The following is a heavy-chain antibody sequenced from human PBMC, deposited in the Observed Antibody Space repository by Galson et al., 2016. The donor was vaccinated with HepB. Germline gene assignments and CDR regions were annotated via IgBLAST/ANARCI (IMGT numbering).Heavy chain of an antibody. Sequence: QSGAEVKKPGESLKISCKGSGYNFNNYWIGWVRQMPGKGLEWMGIIYPADSDTRYSPSFQGQVTISADKSISTACLQWRSLQASDSAMYFCARVKGPFPDSYGNPWTNYFDYWGQVTRVAVSS. CDR2: IYPADSDT. V-gene: IGHV5-51*01. CDR3: ARVKGPFPDSYGNPWTNYFDY. D-gene: IGHD1-1*01. CDR1: GYNFNNYW. J-gene: IGHJ4*02.